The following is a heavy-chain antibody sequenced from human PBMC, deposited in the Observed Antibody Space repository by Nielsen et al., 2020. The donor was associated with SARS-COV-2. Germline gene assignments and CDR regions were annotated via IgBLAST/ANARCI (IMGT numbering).Heavy chain of an antibody. Sequence: SVTVSCKASRYTFTHYAIHWVRPDPGQRLEWMGWINRDSGNPKYPQKFRGRVPITRDTSPSPAYMELSGLSSEDPAVYYCARSRGCSATSCFFDYWGQGALVTVSS. CDR1: RYTFTHYA. J-gene: IGHJ4*02. CDR3: ARSRGCSATSCFFDY. CDR2: INRDSGNP. D-gene: IGHD2-2*01. V-gene: IGHV1-3*04.